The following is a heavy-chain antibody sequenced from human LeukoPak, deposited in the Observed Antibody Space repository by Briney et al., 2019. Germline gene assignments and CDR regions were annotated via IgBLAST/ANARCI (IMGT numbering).Heavy chain of an antibody. CDR1: GFTFSSYS. V-gene: IGHV3-74*01. J-gene: IGHJ4*02. CDR3: AKVESYNAYDY. D-gene: IGHD5-24*01. CDR2: IHNDGGGP. Sequence: GGSLRLSCAASGFTFSSYSMHWVRQVPGKGLVGVSRIHNDGGGPIYADSVKGRFTISRDHAKNTLYLQMDSLRAEDTAVYYCAKVESYNAYDYWGQGTLVTVSS.